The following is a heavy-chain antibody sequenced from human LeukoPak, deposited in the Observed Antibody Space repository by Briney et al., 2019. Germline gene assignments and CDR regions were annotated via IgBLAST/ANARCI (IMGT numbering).Heavy chain of an antibody. CDR3: VKGQIDY. CDR1: GFTFNTYT. J-gene: IGHJ4*02. CDR2: ISSNGDTT. V-gene: IGHV3-64D*09. Sequence: GGSLRLSCSASGFTFNTYTMHWVRQAPGKGLEYVSAISSNGDTTYYADSVRDRFTISRDNSKNTLYLQLSSLRTEDTAVYYCVKGQIDYWGQGTLVTVSS.